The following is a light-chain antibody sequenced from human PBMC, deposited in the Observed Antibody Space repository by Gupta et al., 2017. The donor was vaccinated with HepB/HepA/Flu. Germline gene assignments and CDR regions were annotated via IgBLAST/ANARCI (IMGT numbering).Light chain of an antibody. V-gene: IGKV6-21*01. Sequence: VLTQFPDFPSVSPEEKVTITCRASQSVGTDLHWYRQKPGQAPMFLIKFASHSLSGVPTRISGSGSGTYFTLTINSPEAEDAATYYCHQSYSLPLTFGGGTKVEIK. CDR2: FAS. CDR3: HQSYSLPLT. CDR1: QSVGTD. J-gene: IGKJ4*01.